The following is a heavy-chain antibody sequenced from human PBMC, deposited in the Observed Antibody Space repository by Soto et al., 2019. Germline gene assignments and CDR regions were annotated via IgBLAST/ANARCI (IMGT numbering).Heavy chain of an antibody. V-gene: IGHV3-30-3*01. Sequence: QVQLVESGGGVVQPGRSLRLSCEASGFTFVTFAMNWVRQAPGKGLEWVAVISYEGSNKYYADSVKGRFTISRDNSKNTLYLQMNSLRAEDTAVYYCARNPQDAVAGTDYWGQGTLVTVSS. CDR1: GFTFVTFA. J-gene: IGHJ4*02. CDR2: ISYEGSNK. D-gene: IGHD6-19*01. CDR3: ARNPQDAVAGTDY.